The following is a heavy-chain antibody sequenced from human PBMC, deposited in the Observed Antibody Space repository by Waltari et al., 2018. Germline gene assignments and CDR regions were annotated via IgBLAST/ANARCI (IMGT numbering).Heavy chain of an antibody. CDR1: GGTFSSYA. CDR2: IIPILGIA. V-gene: IGHV1-69*10. CDR3: ARVREEMATDTPTWWFDY. D-gene: IGHD2-8*02. J-gene: IGHJ4*02. Sequence: QVQLVQSGAEVKKPGSSVKVSCKASGGTFSSYAISWVRQAPGQGLEWMGGIIPILGIANYAQKFQGRVTITADKSTSTAYMELSSLRSEDTAVYYCARVREEMATDTPTWWFDYWGQGTLVTVSS.